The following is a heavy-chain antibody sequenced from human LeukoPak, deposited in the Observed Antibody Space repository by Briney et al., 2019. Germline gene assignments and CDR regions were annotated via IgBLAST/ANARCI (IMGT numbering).Heavy chain of an antibody. V-gene: IGHV3-64*04. CDR1: GFTFSSYG. D-gene: IGHD6-19*01. J-gene: IGHJ4*02. Sequence: GGSLRLSCSASGFTFSSYGMYWVRQAPGKGLECVSAITSDGRSTYYADSVKGRLSISRDNAENSLYLQINSLRAEDTAVYYCARVVQAVAGVGDYWGQGTLVTVSS. CDR2: ITSDGRST. CDR3: ARVVQAVAGVGDY.